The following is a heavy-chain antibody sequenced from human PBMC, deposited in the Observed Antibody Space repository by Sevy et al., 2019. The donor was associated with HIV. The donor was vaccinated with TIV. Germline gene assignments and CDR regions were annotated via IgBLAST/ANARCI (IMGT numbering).Heavy chain of an antibody. Sequence: GGSLSLSCAASGFTFSNYGMHWVRQAPGKGLEWVGVIWNDGSNKYYADSVKGRFTISRDNSKNTLYLQMNSLRVEDTAVYFCARGGDFNDRSAKRDFDYWGQGTLVTVSS. D-gene: IGHD3-22*01. CDR2: IWNDGSNK. CDR1: GFTFSNYG. V-gene: IGHV3-33*01. CDR3: ARGGDFNDRSAKRDFDY. J-gene: IGHJ4*02.